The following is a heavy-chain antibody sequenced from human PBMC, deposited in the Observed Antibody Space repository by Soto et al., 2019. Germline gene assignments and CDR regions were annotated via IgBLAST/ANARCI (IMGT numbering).Heavy chain of an antibody. V-gene: IGHV3-23*01. D-gene: IGHD3-3*02. CDR2: ISGSGGST. Sequence: EVQLLESGGGLVQPGGSLRLSCAASGFTFSSYAMSWVRQAPGKGLEWVSAISGSGGSTYYADSVKGRFTISRDNSKNTLYLQMNSLRAEDTAVYYCAIPGPFLEWLPLHGMDVWGQGTTVTVSS. CDR1: GFTFSSYA. CDR3: AIPGPFLEWLPLHGMDV. J-gene: IGHJ6*02.